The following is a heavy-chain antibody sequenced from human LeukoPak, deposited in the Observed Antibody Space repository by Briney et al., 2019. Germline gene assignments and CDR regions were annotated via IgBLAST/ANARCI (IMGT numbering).Heavy chain of an antibody. V-gene: IGHV4-34*01. CDR1: GGSFSGYY. CDR3: ARAGTTEIPFDY. D-gene: IGHD3-10*01. Sequence: PSETLSLTCAVYGGSFSGYYWSWIRQPPGKGLEWIGEINHSGSTNYNPSLKSRVTISVDTSKNQFSLKLSSVTAADTAVYYCARAGTTEIPFDYWGQGTLVTVSS. J-gene: IGHJ4*02. CDR2: INHSGST.